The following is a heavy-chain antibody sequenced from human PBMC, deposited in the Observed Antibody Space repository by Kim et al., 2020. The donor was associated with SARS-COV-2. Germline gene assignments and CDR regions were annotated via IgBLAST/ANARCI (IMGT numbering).Heavy chain of an antibody. V-gene: IGHV1-3*01. CDR3: ARGKWLVDF. Sequence: ASVKVSCKASGYTFSDYSIHWVRQAPGQRLEYMGWINAGNVNTGYSQNFQGRVTITMDTFVTTTYMEVSSLRSEDTAVYYCARGKWLVDFWGQGTLVTVSS. CDR1: GYTFSDYS. D-gene: IGHD6-19*01. CDR2: INAGNVNT. J-gene: IGHJ4*02.